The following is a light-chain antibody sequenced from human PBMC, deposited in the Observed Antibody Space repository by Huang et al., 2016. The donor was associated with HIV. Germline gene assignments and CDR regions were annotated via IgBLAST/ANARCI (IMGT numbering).Light chain of an antibody. CDR2: GTS. J-gene: IGKJ1*01. CDR1: QSVSTD. V-gene: IGKV3-15*01. Sequence: EIVMTQSPASLPVSPGDRATLSCRSRQSVSTDLAWYQKKPGQAPRLRIYGTSARATGVPPRVSGSGYGTNVTRTISSLQSEDFALYYCHQYNDWPRTFGQGTKVEVK. CDR3: HQYNDWPRT.